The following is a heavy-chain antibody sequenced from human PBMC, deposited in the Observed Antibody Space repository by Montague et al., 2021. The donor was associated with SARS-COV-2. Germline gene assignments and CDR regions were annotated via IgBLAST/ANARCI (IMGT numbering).Heavy chain of an antibody. J-gene: IGHJ2*01. CDR2: ICDGVRRI. V-gene: IGHV3-74*01. Sequence: SLRLSCAASGFNFPRYCMHWVRQSPGQGLEWVARICDGVRRISYADSVRDRFTVSRDNATNTLSLLMNNLSGEDTAVYYCVRDGGDDKHDWWFDLWGRGTHVSVSS. CDR1: GFNFPRYC. D-gene: IGHD2-21*02. CDR3: VRDGGDDKHDWWFDL.